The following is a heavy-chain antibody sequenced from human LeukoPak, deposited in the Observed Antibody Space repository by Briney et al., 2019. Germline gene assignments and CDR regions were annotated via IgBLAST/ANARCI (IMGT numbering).Heavy chain of an antibody. V-gene: IGHV3-7*01. D-gene: IGHD3-22*01. J-gene: IGHJ4*02. CDR3: ARAPVGYDSSGFRHFDY. CDR2: IKEDGSEK. CDR1: GFSFGSHW. Sequence: GGSLRLSCGASGFSFGSHWMTWVRQAPGKGLEWVANIKEDGSEKNYVDSVKGRFTVSRDNAKNSLYLQMNSLRAEDTAVYYCARAPVGYDSSGFRHFDYWAREPWSPSLQ.